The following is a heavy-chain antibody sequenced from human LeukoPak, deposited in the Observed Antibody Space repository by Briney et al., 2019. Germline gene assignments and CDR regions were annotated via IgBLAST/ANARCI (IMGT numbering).Heavy chain of an antibody. D-gene: IGHD2-2*01. V-gene: IGHV4-34*01. CDR2: INHSGST. CDR3: ASRVCSSTSCHEGYNWFDP. Sequence: SETLSLTCAVYGGSFSGYYWSWIRQPPGKGLEWIGEINHSGSTNYNPSLKSRVTISVDTSKNQFSLKLTSVTAADTAVYYCASRVCSSTSCHEGYNWFDPWGQGILVSVSS. CDR1: GGSFSGYY. J-gene: IGHJ5*02.